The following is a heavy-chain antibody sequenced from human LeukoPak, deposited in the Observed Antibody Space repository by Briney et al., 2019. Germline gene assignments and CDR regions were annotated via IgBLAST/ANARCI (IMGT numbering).Heavy chain of an antibody. Sequence: PGRSLTLSCAASGFTFSSYGMHWVRQAPGKGLEWVAVIWYDGSNKYYADSVKGRFTISRDNSKNTLYLQMNSLRAEDTAVYYCARDVDSGSYYFDYWGQGTLVTVSS. CDR3: ARDVDSGSYYFDY. CDR1: GFTFSSYG. CDR2: IWYDGSNK. D-gene: IGHD1-26*01. J-gene: IGHJ4*02. V-gene: IGHV3-33*01.